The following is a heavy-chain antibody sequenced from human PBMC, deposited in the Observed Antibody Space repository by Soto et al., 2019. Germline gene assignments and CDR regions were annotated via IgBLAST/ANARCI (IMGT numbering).Heavy chain of an antibody. CDR1: GYTFTSSA. J-gene: IGHJ4*02. D-gene: IGHD6-19*01. Sequence: GASVKVSCKASGYTFTSSAIHWARQAPGQGLEWMGWINAGNGNIKHSQKFQHRVTITRDTSASTAYMELSSLRFEDTAVYYCARDGAVAGDSNFDYWGQGTLVTVSS. CDR2: INAGNGNI. CDR3: ARDGAVAGDSNFDY. V-gene: IGHV1-3*01.